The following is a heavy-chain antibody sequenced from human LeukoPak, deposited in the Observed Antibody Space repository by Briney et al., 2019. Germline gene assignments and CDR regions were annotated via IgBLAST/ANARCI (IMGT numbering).Heavy chain of an antibody. CDR2: ISGSGGST. V-gene: IGHV3-23*01. CDR3: ARGIRSSGWSPA. CDR1: GFTFSSYA. Sequence: GGSLRLSCAASGFTFSSYAMSWVRQAPGRGLEWVSAISGSGGSTYYADSVKGRFTISRDNSKNTLYLQMNSLRAEDTAVYYCARGIRSSGWSPAWGQGTLVTVSS. J-gene: IGHJ5*02. D-gene: IGHD6-19*01.